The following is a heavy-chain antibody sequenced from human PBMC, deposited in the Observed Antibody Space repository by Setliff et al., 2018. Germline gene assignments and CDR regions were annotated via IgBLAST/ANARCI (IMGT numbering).Heavy chain of an antibody. CDR2: MNPNSGNT. D-gene: IGHD3-16*02. J-gene: IGHJ4*02. Sequence: EASVKVSCKASGYTFTNYDINWVRQATGQGLEWIGWMNPNSGNTGYAQKFQGRVTMTRDTAISTAYMELGSLRSEDTAVYYCARRPGYRSAHSNESYWGQGTPVTVSS. V-gene: IGHV1-8*01. CDR3: ARRPGYRSAHSNESY. CDR1: GYTFTNYD.